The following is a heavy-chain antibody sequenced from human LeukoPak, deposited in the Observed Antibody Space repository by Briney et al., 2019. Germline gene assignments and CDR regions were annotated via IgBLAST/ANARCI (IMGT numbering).Heavy chain of an antibody. CDR3: ARHATSISYEHY. D-gene: IGHD6-13*01. V-gene: IGHV5-51*01. J-gene: IGHJ4*02. CDR2: IYPGDSDT. CDR1: GSIFTSYW. Sequence: GASLQISCQGSGSIFTSYWIGWVRRLPGKGLEWMGSIYPGDSDTRYSPSFQGQVTISADKSISTAYLQWSSLKASDTAMYYCARHATSISYEHYWGQGTLVTVSS.